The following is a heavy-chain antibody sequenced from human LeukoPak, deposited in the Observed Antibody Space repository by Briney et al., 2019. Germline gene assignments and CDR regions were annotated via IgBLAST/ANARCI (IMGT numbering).Heavy chain of an antibody. D-gene: IGHD6-13*01. V-gene: IGHV1-2*02. Sequence: ASVKVSCKASGYTFTGYYMHWVRQAPGQGLEWMGWINPNTGGTNYAQKFQGRVTMTRDTSISTAYMELNRLRSDDTAIYYCATRGIVSTGICYWGQGTLVTVSS. CDR2: INPNTGGT. CDR1: GYTFTGYY. J-gene: IGHJ4*02. CDR3: ATRGIVSTGICY.